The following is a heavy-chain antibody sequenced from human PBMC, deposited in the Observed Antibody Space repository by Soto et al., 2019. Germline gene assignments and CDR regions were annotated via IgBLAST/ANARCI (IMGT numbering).Heavy chain of an antibody. CDR1: GDSVSSNSAA. D-gene: IGHD6-13*01. V-gene: IGHV6-1*01. Sequence: PSQTLSLTCAISGDSVSSNSAACNWIRQSPSRGLEWLGRTYYRSKWYNDYAVSVKSRITINPDTSKNQFSLQLNSVTPEDTAVYYCARDLGSISWYVRGYSKSMHVRCQGPMVTLSS. CDR3: ARDLGSISWYVRGYSKSMHV. J-gene: IGHJ6*02. CDR2: TYYRSKWYN.